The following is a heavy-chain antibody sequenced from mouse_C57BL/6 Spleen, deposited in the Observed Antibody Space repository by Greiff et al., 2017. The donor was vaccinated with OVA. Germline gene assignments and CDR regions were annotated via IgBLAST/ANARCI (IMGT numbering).Heavy chain of an antibody. CDR1: GFTFSDFY. J-gene: IGHJ1*03. CDR3: ARGATTLHFDV. Sequence: EVMLVESGGGLVQSGRSLRLSCATSGFTFSDFYMEWVRQAPGKGLEWIAASRNKANDYTTEYSASVKGRFIVSRDTSQSILYLQMNALRAEDAAIYYCARGATTLHFDVWGTGTTVTVSS. D-gene: IGHD1-1*01. CDR2: SRNKANDYTT. V-gene: IGHV7-1*01.